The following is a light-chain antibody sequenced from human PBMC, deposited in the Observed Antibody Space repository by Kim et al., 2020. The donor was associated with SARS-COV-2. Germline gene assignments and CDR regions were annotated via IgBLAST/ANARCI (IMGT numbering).Light chain of an antibody. V-gene: IGLV3-21*04. CDR2: YDS. J-gene: IGLJ1*01. CDR1: NIGLKS. Sequence: VAPGKTARITGGGDNIGLKSVSWYQKKPGQAPLLVIYYDSDRPSGIPERFSGSNSGNTATLTISRVEAGDEGDYYCQVWDGISEFVFGTGTKVTVL. CDR3: QVWDGISEFV.